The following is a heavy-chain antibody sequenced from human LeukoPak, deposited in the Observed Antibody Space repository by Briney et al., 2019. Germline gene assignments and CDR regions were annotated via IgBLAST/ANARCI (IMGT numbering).Heavy chain of an antibody. Sequence: ASVKVSRKASGYTFTGYFIHWVRQAPGQGLEWVGWINPNSGGTNYALKFRGRVTMTRDTSISTAYMELSRLISDDTAVYYCARGLTLYSGSYYPQDVWGKGTTVTVSS. CDR1: GYTFTGYF. CDR2: INPNSGGT. CDR3: ARGLTLYSGSYYPQDV. D-gene: IGHD1-26*01. J-gene: IGHJ6*04. V-gene: IGHV1-2*02.